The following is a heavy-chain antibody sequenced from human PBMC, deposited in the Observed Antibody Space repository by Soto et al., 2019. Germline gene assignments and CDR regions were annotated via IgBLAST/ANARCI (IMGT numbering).Heavy chain of an antibody. J-gene: IGHJ3*02. D-gene: IGHD3-22*01. V-gene: IGHV1-46*01. CDR3: ARDLKRYYDSSGYYGDAFDI. CDR1: GYTFTSYY. Sequence: GASVKVSCKASGYTFTSYYMHWVRQAPGQGLEWMGIINPSGGSTSYAQKFQGRVTMTRDTSTSTVYMELSSLRSEDTAVYYCARDLKRYYDSSGYYGDAFDIWGQGTMVTVS. CDR2: INPSGGST.